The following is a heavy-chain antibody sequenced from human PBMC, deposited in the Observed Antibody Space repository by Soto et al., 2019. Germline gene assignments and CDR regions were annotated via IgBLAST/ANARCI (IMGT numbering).Heavy chain of an antibody. CDR1: GFTFSGYE. CDR2: ISNGGTAI. J-gene: IGHJ4*02. CDR3: ARGGYFDSSNYLAY. D-gene: IGHD3-22*01. V-gene: IGHV3-48*03. Sequence: HPGGSLRLSCAASGFTFSGYEMNWVRQAPGKGLEWLSYISNGGTAIYYADSVKGRFTISRDNAENSLYLQMTSLRSEDTAVYYCARGGYFDSSNYLAYWGLGTLVTVSS.